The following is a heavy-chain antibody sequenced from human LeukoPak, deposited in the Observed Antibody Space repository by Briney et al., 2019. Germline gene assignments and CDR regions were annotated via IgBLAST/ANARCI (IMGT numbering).Heavy chain of an antibody. D-gene: IGHD3-22*01. J-gene: IGHJ4*02. CDR1: GGSINNHY. CDR2: IYYSGST. V-gene: IGHV4-59*11. Sequence: SETLSLTCTVSGGSINNHYWNWIRQPPGKGLEWIGYIYYSGSTIYNPSLKSRVTMSIDTSKNQFSLNLSSVTAADTAVYYCARGGPYYYDSSNYWGQGTLVTVSS. CDR3: ARGGPYYYDSSNY.